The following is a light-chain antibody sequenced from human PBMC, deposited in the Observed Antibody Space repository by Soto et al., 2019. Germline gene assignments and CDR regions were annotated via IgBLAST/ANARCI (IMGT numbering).Light chain of an antibody. CDR1: QSLLHSNGYNY. Sequence: DIVMTQSPLSLPVTPGEPASISCRSSQSLLHSNGYNYLDWYLQKPGQSPQLLIYLCSNRASGVPDRFSGSGSGTDFTLKISRVAAEDVGVYYCMQGGLTFGGGTKVEIK. CDR2: LCS. CDR3: MQGGLT. V-gene: IGKV2-28*01. J-gene: IGKJ4*01.